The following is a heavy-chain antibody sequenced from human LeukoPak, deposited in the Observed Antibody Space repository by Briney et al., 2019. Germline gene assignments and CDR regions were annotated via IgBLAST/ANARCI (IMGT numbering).Heavy chain of an antibody. D-gene: IGHD2-2*01. CDR1: GFPFSSYS. CDR3: ARGYCSSTSCPGVFDP. V-gene: IGHV3-21*01. J-gene: IGHJ5*02. Sequence: GGSLRLSCAASGFPFSSYSMIWVRQAPGKGLERVASISSSSSYIYYADSVKGRFAISRDNAKNSLYLQMNSLRAEDTAVYYCARGYCSSTSCPGVFDPWGQGTLVTVSS. CDR2: ISSSSSYI.